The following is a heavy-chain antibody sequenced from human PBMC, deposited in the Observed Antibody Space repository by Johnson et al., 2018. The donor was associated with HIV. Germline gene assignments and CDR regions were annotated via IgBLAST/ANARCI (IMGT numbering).Heavy chain of an antibody. D-gene: IGHD3-22*01. CDR3: ANFSYYYDTHDAFDI. CDR1: GFTFSSYA. J-gene: IGHJ3*02. CDR2: LSYDGREK. V-gene: IGHV3-30*04. Sequence: VQLVESGGGVVQPGRSLRLSCAASGFTFSSYAMHWVRQAPGKGLEWVAALSYDGREKFYADSVKGRFTISRDNSKNTLYLQMNGLRAEDTAVYYCANFSYYYDTHDAFDIWGQGTMVTVSS.